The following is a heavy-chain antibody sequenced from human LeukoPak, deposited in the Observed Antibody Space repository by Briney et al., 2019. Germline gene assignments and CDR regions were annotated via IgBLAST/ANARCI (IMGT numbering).Heavy chain of an antibody. CDR2: IYTSGNT. D-gene: IGHD3-9*01. Sequence: SETLSLTCTVSSGSISSYYWSWIRQPAGKGLEWVGRIYTSGNTNYNPSLKSRITMSLDTSKNQFALKLRSVTAADTAVYYGARDYDKGFDSWGQGALVTVSS. J-gene: IGHJ4*02. CDR1: SGSISSYY. V-gene: IGHV4-4*07. CDR3: ARDYDKGFDS.